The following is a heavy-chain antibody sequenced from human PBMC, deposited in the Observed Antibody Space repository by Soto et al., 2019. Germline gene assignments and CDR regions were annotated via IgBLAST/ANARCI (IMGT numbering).Heavy chain of an antibody. CDR1: GFTFSSYG. V-gene: IGHV3-33*01. D-gene: IGHD2-15*01. J-gene: IGHJ5*02. Sequence: GGSLRLSCAASGFTFSSYGMHWVRQAPGKGLEWVTVIWYDGSNKYYADSVKGRFTISRDNSKNTLYLQMNSLRAEDTAVYYCARDFLVVAPYNWFDPWGQGTLVTVSS. CDR3: ARDFLVVAPYNWFDP. CDR2: IWYDGSNK.